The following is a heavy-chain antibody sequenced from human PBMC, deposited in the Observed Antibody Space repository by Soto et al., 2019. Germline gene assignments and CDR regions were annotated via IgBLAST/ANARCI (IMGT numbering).Heavy chain of an antibody. CDR1: GGSMTSYY. V-gene: IGHV4-59*01. J-gene: IGHJ4*02. Sequence: QVQLQESGPGLVKPSETLSLTCTVSGGSMTSYYWSWIRQPPGKRLEWMGYIYYSGYTNYNPSLKSRVTISVDTSKSQFSLEMRSVTAADTAVCYCARDSVGSGYDWGQGTLVTVSS. D-gene: IGHD3-22*01. CDR2: IYYSGYT. CDR3: ARDSVGSGYD.